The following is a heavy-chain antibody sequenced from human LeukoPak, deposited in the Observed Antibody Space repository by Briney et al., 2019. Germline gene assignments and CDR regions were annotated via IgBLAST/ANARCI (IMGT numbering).Heavy chain of an antibody. D-gene: IGHD4-17*01. J-gene: IGHJ4*02. CDR3: ARGVYGDSPKY. Sequence: GGSLRLSCAASGFTFDDYGMSWVRQAPGKGLEWVSVIYSGGSTYYADSVKGRFTISRDNSKNTLYLQMNSLRAEDTAVYYCARGVYGDSPKYWGQGTLVTVSS. CDR1: GFTFDDYG. CDR2: IYSGGST. V-gene: IGHV3-53*01.